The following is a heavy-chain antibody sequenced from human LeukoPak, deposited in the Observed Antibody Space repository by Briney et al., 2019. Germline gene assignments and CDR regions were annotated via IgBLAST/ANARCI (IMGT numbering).Heavy chain of an antibody. J-gene: IGHJ4*02. CDR3: ANMFGRGPYYFDY. D-gene: IGHD3-10*02. CDR2: ISWNSGSI. V-gene: IGHV3-9*01. CDR1: GFTFDDYA. Sequence: GRSLRLSCAASGFTFDDYAMHWVRQAPGKGLEWVSGISWNSGSIGYADSVKGRFTISRDNAKNSLYLQMNSLRAEDTAVYYCANMFGRGPYYFDYWGQGTLVTDSS.